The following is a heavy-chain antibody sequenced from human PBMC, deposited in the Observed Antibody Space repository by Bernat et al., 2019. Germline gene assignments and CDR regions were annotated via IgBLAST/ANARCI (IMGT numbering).Heavy chain of an antibody. D-gene: IGHD2-15*01. J-gene: IGHJ6*02. Sequence: EVQLVESGGGLVKPGGSLRLSCAASGFTFSSYSMNWVRQAPGKGLEWVSSISSSSSYINYADSVKGRFTISRDNAKNSLYLQMNSLRAEDTAVYYCARVMRFYCSGGSCDSRLYYYYGMDVWGQGTTVTVSS. CDR3: ARVMRFYCSGGSCDSRLYYYYGMDV. V-gene: IGHV3-21*01. CDR2: ISSSSSYI. CDR1: GFTFSSYS.